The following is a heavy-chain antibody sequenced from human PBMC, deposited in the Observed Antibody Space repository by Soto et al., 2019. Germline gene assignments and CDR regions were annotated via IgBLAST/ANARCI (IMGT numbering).Heavy chain of an antibody. CDR1: GVSFSGYY. V-gene: IGHV4-31*11. J-gene: IGHJ6*04. D-gene: IGHD6-6*01. CDR2: IYYSGST. Sequence: PSETLSLTCAVYGVSFSGYYWIWIRQHPGKGLDWIGYIYYSGSTYYNPSLKSRVTISVDTSKNQFSLKLSSVTAADTAVYYCARVYSSSSPPNYYYYYGMDVWGKGTTVTVSS. CDR3: ARVYSSSSPPNYYYYYGMDV.